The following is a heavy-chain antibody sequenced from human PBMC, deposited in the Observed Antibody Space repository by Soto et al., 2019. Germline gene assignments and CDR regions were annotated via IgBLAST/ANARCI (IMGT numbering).Heavy chain of an antibody. V-gene: IGHV4-34*01. J-gene: IGHJ6*03. Sequence: PSETLSLTCAVYGGSFSGYYWSWIRQPPGKGLEWIGEINHSGSTNYNPSLKSRVTISVDTSKNQFSLKLSSVTAADTAVYYCARVGRYYYGSGSYYTHYYYYMDVWGRGTTVTVSS. D-gene: IGHD3-10*01. CDR1: GGSFSGYY. CDR2: INHSGST. CDR3: ARVGRYYYGSGSYYTHYYYYMDV.